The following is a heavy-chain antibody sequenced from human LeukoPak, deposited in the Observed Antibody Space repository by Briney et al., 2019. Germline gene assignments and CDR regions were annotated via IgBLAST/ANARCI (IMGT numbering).Heavy chain of an antibody. CDR1: GFTFSSYS. J-gene: IGHJ4*02. V-gene: IGHV3-64*01. Sequence: RGSLRLSCAASGFTFSSYSMNSVRQAPGKGLEYVSAISSNGGSTYYANSVKGRFTISTDNSKNTLYLQMGSLRAEDMAVYYCARAGRMTTVTTFDYWGQGTLVTVSS. D-gene: IGHD4-11*01. CDR3: ARAGRMTTVTTFDY. CDR2: ISSNGGST.